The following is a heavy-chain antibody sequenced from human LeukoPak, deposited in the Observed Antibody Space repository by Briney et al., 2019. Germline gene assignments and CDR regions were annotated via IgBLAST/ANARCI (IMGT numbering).Heavy chain of an antibody. CDR1: GFTFNSYA. CDR2: ISGSGGST. Sequence: GGSLRLSCAASGFTFNSYAMSWVRQAPGKGLEWVSAISGSGGSTYYADSVKGRFTISRDNSKNTLYLQMNSLRAEDTAVYYCAKDRARITMIVVVTNFDYWGQGTLVTVSS. CDR3: AKDRARITMIVVVTNFDY. J-gene: IGHJ4*02. V-gene: IGHV3-23*01. D-gene: IGHD3-22*01.